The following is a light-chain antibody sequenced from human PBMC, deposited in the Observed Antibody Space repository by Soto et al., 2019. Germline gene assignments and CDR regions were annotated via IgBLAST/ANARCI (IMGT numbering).Light chain of an antibody. Sequence: PSSLRAAGEESRTRRCPASQGIRKDLAWYQQKPGKAPKLLIYAASTLQSGVPSRFSGSGSGRDFTLTISCLQSEDFATYYCQQYYSYPRTFGQGTKVDIK. J-gene: IGKJ1*01. V-gene: IGKV1-8*01. CDR2: AAS. CDR3: QQYYSYPRT. CDR1: QGIRKD.